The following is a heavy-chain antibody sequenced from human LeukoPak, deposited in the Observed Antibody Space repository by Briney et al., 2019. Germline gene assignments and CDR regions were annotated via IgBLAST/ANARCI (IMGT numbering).Heavy chain of an antibody. Sequence: PETLSLTCTVSGGSISSISYYLGWIRPPPGQGLEWVGSIYYSVITYYNPSLNSRVTISLDTSKNQFSLKMSSVTAADTAVYYCARQPNEYYYDSSGYYYWGQGTLVTVSS. D-gene: IGHD3-22*01. CDR1: GGSISSISYY. CDR2: IYYSVIT. J-gene: IGHJ4*02. CDR3: ARQPNEYYYDSSGYYY. V-gene: IGHV4-39*01.